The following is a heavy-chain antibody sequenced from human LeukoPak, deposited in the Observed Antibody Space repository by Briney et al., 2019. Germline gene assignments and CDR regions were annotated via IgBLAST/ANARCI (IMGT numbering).Heavy chain of an antibody. D-gene: IGHD3-16*01. V-gene: IGHV4-59*01. CDR3: ARDRSLGIIDY. Sequence: SETLPLTCIVSGDSISSYYWSWIRQPPGKGLEWIGYIYYSGGTNYNPSLKSRVTISVDASKNHFSLKLSPVTAADTAVYYCARDRSLGIIDYWGQGTLVTVSS. CDR1: GDSISSYY. J-gene: IGHJ4*02. CDR2: IYYSGGT.